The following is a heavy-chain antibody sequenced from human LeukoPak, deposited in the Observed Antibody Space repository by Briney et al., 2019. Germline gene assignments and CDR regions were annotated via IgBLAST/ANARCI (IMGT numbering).Heavy chain of an antibody. J-gene: IGHJ5*02. D-gene: IGHD3-3*01. CDR1: GGSFSGYY. CDR2: INHSGST. CDR3: ARGGAFGVVIIRWFDP. Sequence: SETLSLTCALYGGSFSGYYWSWIRQPPGKGLEWIGEINHSGSTNYNPSLKRRVTISVDTSKNQFSLKLSSVTAADTAVYYCARGGAFGVVIIRWFDPWGQGTLVTVSS. V-gene: IGHV4-34*01.